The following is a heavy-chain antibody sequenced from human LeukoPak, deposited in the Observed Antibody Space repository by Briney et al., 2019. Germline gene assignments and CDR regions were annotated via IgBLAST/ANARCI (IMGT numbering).Heavy chain of an antibody. CDR1: GFTFSSYA. J-gene: IGHJ6*02. CDR3: ARDQSSSWPPIYYYYYYGMDV. CDR2: ISYDGSNK. D-gene: IGHD6-13*01. Sequence: PGGSLRLSCAASGFTFSSYAMHWVRQAPGKGLEWVAVISYDGSNKYYADSVKGRFTISRDNSKNTLYLQMNSLRAEDTAVYYCARDQSSSWPPIYYYYYYGMDVWGQGTTVTVSS. V-gene: IGHV3-30-3*01.